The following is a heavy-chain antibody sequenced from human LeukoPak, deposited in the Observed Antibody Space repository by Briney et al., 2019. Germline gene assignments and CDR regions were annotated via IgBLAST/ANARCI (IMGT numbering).Heavy chain of an antibody. V-gene: IGHV3-21*01. D-gene: IGHD5-12*01. CDR3: ARDLGRKAIVATMGLDV. CDR2: ISSSSSYI. CDR1: GFTFSSYS. Sequence: GGSLRLSCAASGFTFSSYSMNWVRQAPGKGLEWVSSISSSSSYIYYADSVKSRFTISRDNAKNSLYLQMNSLRAEDTAVYYCARDLGRKAIVATMGLDVWGKGTTVTISS. J-gene: IGHJ6*04.